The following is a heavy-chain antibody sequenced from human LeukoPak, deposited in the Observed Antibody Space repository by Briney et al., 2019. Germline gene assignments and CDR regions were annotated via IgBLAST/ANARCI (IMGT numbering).Heavy chain of an antibody. CDR3: ARGARVGYYFDY. J-gene: IGHJ4*02. Sequence: ASVRVSPMPSVYTPTANNMHSVRQAPGQGLGWMGRINPNSGGTHYTQKPQGGATLTRDTTISTAYMELSRLRSDDRAVCYCARGARVGYYFDYWGEGTLVTVSS. CDR1: VYTPTANN. V-gene: IGHV1-2*06. CDR2: INPNSGGT. D-gene: IGHD1-26*01.